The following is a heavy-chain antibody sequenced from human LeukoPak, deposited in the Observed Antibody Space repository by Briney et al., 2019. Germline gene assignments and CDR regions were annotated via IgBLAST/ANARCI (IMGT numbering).Heavy chain of an antibody. J-gene: IGHJ4*02. CDR1: GFTSSSYS. CDR3: ARDDKGYSGYDLDY. V-gene: IGHV3-21*01. CDR2: ISSSSSYI. D-gene: IGHD5-12*01. Sequence: PGGSLRLSCAASGFTSSSYSMNWVRQAPGKGLEWVSPISSSSSYIYYADSVKGRFTISRDNAKNSLYLQMNSLRAEDTAVYYCARDDKGYSGYDLDYWGQGTLVTVSS.